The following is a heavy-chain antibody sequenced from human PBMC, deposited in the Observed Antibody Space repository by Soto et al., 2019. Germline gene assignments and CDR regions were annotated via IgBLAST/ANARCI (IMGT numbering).Heavy chain of an antibody. V-gene: IGHV3-13*04. CDR2: IGTAGDT. CDR3: ARGRGADFDY. CDR1: GFTLSSYD. D-gene: IGHD1-26*01. J-gene: IGHJ4*02. Sequence: EVQLVESGGGLVQPGGSLRLSCAASGFTLSSYDMHWVRQATGKGLEWVSGIGTAGDTYYPGSVKGRFTISRENAKNSLYLQMNSRRAGDTAVYYCARGRGADFDYWGQGTLGTVSS.